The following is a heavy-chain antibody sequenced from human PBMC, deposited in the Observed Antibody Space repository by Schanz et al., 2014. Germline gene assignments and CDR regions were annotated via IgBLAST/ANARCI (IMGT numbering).Heavy chain of an antibody. CDR3: AREQIMAAAGLVDY. J-gene: IGHJ4*01. V-gene: IGHV3-30-3*01. D-gene: IGHD6-13*01. CDR1: GFTFNSYA. CDR2: ISYDGSNK. Sequence: VQLVESGGGLVQPGGSLRLSCAASGFTFNSYAMTWVRQAPGKGLEWVAVISYDGSNKYYADSVKGRFTISRDNSKNTLYLQMNSLRAEDTAVYYCAREQIMAAAGLVDYWGHGTLVTVSS.